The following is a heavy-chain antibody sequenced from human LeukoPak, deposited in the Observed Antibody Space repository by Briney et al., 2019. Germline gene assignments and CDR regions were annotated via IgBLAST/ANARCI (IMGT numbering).Heavy chain of an antibody. D-gene: IGHD3-3*01. CDR1: GFTFGDYA. CDR3: TMGDFWSGYQNFDY. V-gene: IGHV3-49*03. J-gene: IGHJ4*02. CDR2: IRGKAYGGTT. Sequence: GGSLRLSCTASGFTFGDYAMSWSRQAPGKGLEWVGFIRGKAYGGTTEYAASVKGRFTISRDDSKSIAYLQMNSLKTEDTAVYYCTMGDFWSGYQNFDYWGQGTLVTVSS.